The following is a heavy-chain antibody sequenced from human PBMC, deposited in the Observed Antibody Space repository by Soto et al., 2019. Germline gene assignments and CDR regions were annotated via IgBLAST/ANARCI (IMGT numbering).Heavy chain of an antibody. J-gene: IGHJ6*02. CDR2: ISNDGKIK. CDR1: GYTFRDYA. Sequence: GGSLRLSCAASGYTFRDYAMQWVRQAPGKGLEWVAIISNDGKIKYHADSVEGRFTISRDNSRNTLYLQINSLRPEDTAVYYCARDSRLGWLEKRIPWSLDVWGQGTTVTVSS. D-gene: IGHD3-10*01. V-gene: IGHV3-30*04. CDR3: ARDSRLGWLEKRIPWSLDV.